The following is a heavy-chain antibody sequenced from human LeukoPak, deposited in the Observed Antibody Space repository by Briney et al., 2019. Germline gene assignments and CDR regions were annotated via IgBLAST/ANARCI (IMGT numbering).Heavy chain of an antibody. D-gene: IGHD4-23*01. V-gene: IGHV1-46*01. J-gene: IGHJ5*02. CDR2: INPSGGST. CDR3: ARDYGGSSGWFDP. CDR1: GYTFTSYY. Sequence: GASVKVSCKASGYTFTSYYMHWVRQAPGQGLEWMGIINPSGGSTNYAQKFQGRVTFTRDTSISTAYMELRSLTSEDTTVYYCARDYGGSSGWFDPWGQGTLVTVSS.